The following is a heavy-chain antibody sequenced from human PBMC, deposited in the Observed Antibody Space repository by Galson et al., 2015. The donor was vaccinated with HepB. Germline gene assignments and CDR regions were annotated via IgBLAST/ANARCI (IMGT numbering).Heavy chain of an antibody. CDR3: ARRLYLNGYYSGP. D-gene: IGHD3-9*01. CDR1: GGSFSGYY. CDR2: INYGGTT. V-gene: IGHV4-34*01. Sequence: ATLSLTCAVYGGSFSGYYWSWIRQAPGKGLEWIGEINYGGTTHYNPSLKSRVTISVDTSKNQFSLKLSSVTAADTAVYYCARRLYLNGYYSGPWGQGTLVTVSS. J-gene: IGHJ5*02.